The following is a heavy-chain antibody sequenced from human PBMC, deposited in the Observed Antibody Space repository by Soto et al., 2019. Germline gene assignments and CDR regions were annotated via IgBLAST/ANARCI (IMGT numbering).Heavy chain of an antibody. J-gene: IGHJ4*02. CDR1: GYSISSGYY. V-gene: IGHV4-38-2*01. Sequence: ETLSLTCAVSGYSISSGYYWGWIRQPPGKGLEWIGSIYHSGSTYYNPSPKSRVTISVDTSKNQFSLKLSSVTAADTAVYYCARSADYYDSSGYYYARYYFDYWGQGTLVTVSS. D-gene: IGHD3-22*01. CDR3: ARSADYYDSSGYYYARYYFDY. CDR2: IYHSGST.